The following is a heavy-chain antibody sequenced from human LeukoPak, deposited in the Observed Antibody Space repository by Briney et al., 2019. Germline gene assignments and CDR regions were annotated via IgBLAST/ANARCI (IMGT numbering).Heavy chain of an antibody. V-gene: IGHV3-15*07. CDR1: GFIVTNAW. J-gene: IGHJ4*02. D-gene: IGHD3-3*02. CDR3: TTGIRGD. CDR2: IQSKTDGGKT. Sequence: GGSLRLSCAASGFIVTNAWMNWVRQAPGKGLEWVGRIQSKTDGGKTDYTAPVKGRFTISRDDSKNTLYLQMNSLKTEDTAIYYCTTGIRGDWGQGTLVTVSS.